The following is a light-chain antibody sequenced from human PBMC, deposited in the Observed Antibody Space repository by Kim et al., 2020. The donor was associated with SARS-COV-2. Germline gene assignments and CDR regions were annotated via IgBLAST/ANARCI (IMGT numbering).Light chain of an antibody. CDR1: RSGNKY. V-gene: IGLV3-1*01. CDR2: QDE. CDR3: QVWERTTTV. J-gene: IGLJ2*01. Sequence: SYELTQPPSVSVSPGQTASITCSGDRSGNKYVCWYQKKPGQSPVVVMYQDERRPSGIPERFSGSNSGNTATLTISGTQAMDEADYYCQVWERTTTVFGGGTQLTVL.